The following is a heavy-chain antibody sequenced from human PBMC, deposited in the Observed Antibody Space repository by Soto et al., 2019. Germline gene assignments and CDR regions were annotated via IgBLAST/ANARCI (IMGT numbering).Heavy chain of an antibody. CDR2: IIPIFGTA. CDR1: GGTFSSYA. V-gene: IGHV1-69*13. Sequence: GASVKVSCKASGGTFSSYAISWVRQAPGQGLEWMGGIIPIFGTANYAQKFQGRVTITADESTSTAYMELSSLRSEDTAVYYCARDVGDYGELGYYYYGMDVWGQGTTVTVSS. J-gene: IGHJ6*02. CDR3: ARDVGDYGELGYYYYGMDV. D-gene: IGHD4-17*01.